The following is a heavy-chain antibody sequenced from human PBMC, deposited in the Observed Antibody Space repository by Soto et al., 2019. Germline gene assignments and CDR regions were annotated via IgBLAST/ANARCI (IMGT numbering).Heavy chain of an antibody. Sequence: SETLSLTCTVSGGSISSGGYYWSWIRQHPGKGLEWIGYIYYSGSTYYNPSLKSRVTISVDTSKNQFSLKLSSVTAADTAVYYCARVTVVVVAATLGRGFDVWGQGTLVTVSS. D-gene: IGHD2-15*01. CDR3: ARVTVVVVAATLGRGFDV. CDR2: IYYSGST. J-gene: IGHJ4*02. V-gene: IGHV4-31*03. CDR1: GGSISSGGYY.